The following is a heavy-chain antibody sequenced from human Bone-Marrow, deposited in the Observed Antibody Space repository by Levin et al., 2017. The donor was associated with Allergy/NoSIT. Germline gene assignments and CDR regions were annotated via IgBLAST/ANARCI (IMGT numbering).Heavy chain of an antibody. V-gene: IGHV3-11*05. CDR3: ARDVRDRVLLWFGESRENDAFDI. CDR2: ISSSSSYT. D-gene: IGHD3-10*01. CDR1: GFTFSDYY. J-gene: IGHJ3*02. Sequence: LGESLKISCAASGFTFSDYYMSWIRQAPGKGLEWVSYISSSSSYTNYADSVKGRFTISRDNAKNSLYLQMNSLRAEDTAVYYCARDVRDRVLLWFGESRENDAFDIWGQGTMVTVSS.